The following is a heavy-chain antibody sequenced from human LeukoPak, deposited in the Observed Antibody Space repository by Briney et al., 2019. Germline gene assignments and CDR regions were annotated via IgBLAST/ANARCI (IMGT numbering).Heavy chain of an antibody. V-gene: IGHV4-31*03. J-gene: IGHJ5*02. CDR1: GGSISSGGYY. D-gene: IGHD2-2*01. Sequence: SETLSLTCTVSGGSISSGGYYWSWNRQHPGKGLEWIGYIYYSGSTYYNPSLKSRVTISVDTSKNQFSLKLSSVTAADTAVYYCASGWCSSTSCPNWFDPWGQGTLVTVSS. CDR2: IYYSGST. CDR3: ASGWCSSTSCPNWFDP.